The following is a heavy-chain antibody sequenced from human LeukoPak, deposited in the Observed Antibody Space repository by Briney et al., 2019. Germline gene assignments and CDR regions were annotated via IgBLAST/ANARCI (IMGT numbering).Heavy chain of an antibody. J-gene: IGHJ4*02. CDR1: GDSIRSYY. CDR2: FHHSGNT. Sequence: PSETLPLTCTVSGDSIRSYYWNWIRQPPGKGLEWIGSFHHSGNTHYNPSLKSRVTISVDTNNIQFSLRLSSVTAADTAVYYCARSGSTTWHNFDYWGQGTLVTVSS. CDR3: ARSGSTTWHNFDY. V-gene: IGHV4-59*13. D-gene: IGHD6-13*01.